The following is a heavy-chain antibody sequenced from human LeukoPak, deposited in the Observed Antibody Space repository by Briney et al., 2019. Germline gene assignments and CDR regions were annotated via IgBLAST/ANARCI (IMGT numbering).Heavy chain of an antibody. CDR1: GFTFSDFY. CDR2: ISSSGSTI. CDR3: ARETGFWSGYSYFYYGMDV. J-gene: IGHJ6*02. V-gene: IGHV3-11*01. D-gene: IGHD3-3*01. Sequence: GGSLRLSCAASGFTFSDFYMSWIRQAPGKGLEWVSYISSSGSTIYYADSVKGRFTISRDNSKNTLSLQMVSLRAEDTAVYYCARETGFWSGYSYFYYGMDVWGQGTTVTVSS.